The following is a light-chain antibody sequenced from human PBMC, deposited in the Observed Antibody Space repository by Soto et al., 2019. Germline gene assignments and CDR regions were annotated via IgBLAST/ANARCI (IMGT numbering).Light chain of an antibody. J-gene: IGLJ3*02. CDR1: SSDVGGYNY. Sequence: QSALTQPPSASGSPGQSVTISCTGTSSDVGGYNYVSWYQQHPGKAPKLMIYEVNKRPSGVPDRFSGSKSGNTASLTVSGLQAEDEADYYCSSYAGNNNVVFGGGTKPPS. CDR2: EVN. V-gene: IGLV2-8*01. CDR3: SSYAGNNNVV.